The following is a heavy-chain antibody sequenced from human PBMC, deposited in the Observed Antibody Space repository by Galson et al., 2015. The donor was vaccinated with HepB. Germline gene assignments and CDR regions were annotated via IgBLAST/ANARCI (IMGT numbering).Heavy chain of an antibody. J-gene: IGHJ4*02. V-gene: IGHV3-23*01. CDR1: GFTFSSYA. CDR2: ISGSGGST. Sequence: SLRLSCAASGFTFSSYAMSWVRQAPGKGLEWVSAISGSGGSTYYADSVKGRFTISRDNSKNTLYLQMNSLRAEDTAVYYCVVPGPIVVVIGVAGRQDYWGQGTLVTVSS. CDR3: VVPGPIVVVIGVAGRQDY. D-gene: IGHD3-22*01.